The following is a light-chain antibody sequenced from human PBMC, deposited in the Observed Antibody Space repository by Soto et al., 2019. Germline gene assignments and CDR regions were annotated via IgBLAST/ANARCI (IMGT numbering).Light chain of an antibody. Sequence: DIQMTQSPSTLSASVGDRVTITCRASQSVTNWLTWYQQKPGKAPKVLIYKASNLKSGVPSRFSGSGSGTEFTLTISSLQPDDFATYYCLQYFSYPYTFGQGTKLEIK. CDR1: QSVTNW. CDR2: KAS. CDR3: LQYFSYPYT. V-gene: IGKV1-5*03. J-gene: IGKJ2*01.